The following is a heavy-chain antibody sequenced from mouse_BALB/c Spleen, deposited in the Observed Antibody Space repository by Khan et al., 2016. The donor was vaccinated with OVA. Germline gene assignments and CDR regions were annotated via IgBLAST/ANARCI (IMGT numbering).Heavy chain of an antibody. J-gene: IGHJ3*01. D-gene: IGHD1-1*02. CDR2: INPSNGGT. CDR3: TRSGWAAFAY. V-gene: IGHV1S81*02. Sequence: QVQLQQSGAELVKPGASVKLSCKASGYTFTSYYIYWVKQRPGQGLEWIGGINPSNGGTYFNEKFESKATLTVDKSSSTAFMQVSSLTSEDSAVYDCTRSGWAAFAYWGQGTLVTVSA. CDR1: GYTFTSYY.